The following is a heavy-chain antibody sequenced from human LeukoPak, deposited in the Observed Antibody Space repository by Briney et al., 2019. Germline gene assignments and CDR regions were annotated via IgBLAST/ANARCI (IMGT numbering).Heavy chain of an antibody. CDR2: INPSSGGT. CDR1: GYTFTSYF. J-gene: IGHJ4*02. V-gene: IGHV1-46*01. Sequence: ASVTVSCKASGYTFTSYFLHWVRQAPGQGLEWVGIINPSSGGTSYAQRFQGRVTMTRDTSTSTVYMELSSLRSEDSAMYYCAREVGATDYWGQGTLVTVSS. D-gene: IGHD1-26*01. CDR3: AREVGATDY.